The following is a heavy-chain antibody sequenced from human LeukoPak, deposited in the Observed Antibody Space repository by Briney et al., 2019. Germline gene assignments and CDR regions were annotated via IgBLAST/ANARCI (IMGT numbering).Heavy chain of an antibody. V-gene: IGHV4-59*01. J-gene: IGHJ5*02. CDR3: AGVEGGGGYSSGWYEWFDP. CDR1: GGSISSYY. D-gene: IGHD6-19*01. CDR2: IYYSGST. Sequence: SETLSLTCTVSGGSISSYYWSWIRQPPGKGLEGVGYIYYSGSTNYNPSLKSRVTISVDTSKTQCSLKLSSVTAADTAVYYCAGVEGGGGYSSGWYEWFDPWGQGTLVTVSS.